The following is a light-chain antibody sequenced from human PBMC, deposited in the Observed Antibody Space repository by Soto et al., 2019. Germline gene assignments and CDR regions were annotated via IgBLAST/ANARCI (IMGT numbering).Light chain of an antibody. J-gene: IGLJ1*01. Sequence: QSALTQPPSASGSPGQSVTISCTGTSSDVGGYNYVSWYQQHPGKAPKLMIYEASKRPSGVPDRFSGSKSGNTASLTVSGLQAEDEADYYCSSYAGSNQGVFGTGTKLTVL. CDR1: SSDVGGYNY. CDR2: EAS. V-gene: IGLV2-8*01. CDR3: SSYAGSNQGV.